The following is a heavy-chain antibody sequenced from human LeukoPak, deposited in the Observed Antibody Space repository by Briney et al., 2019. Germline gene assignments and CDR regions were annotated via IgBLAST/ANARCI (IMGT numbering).Heavy chain of an antibody. D-gene: IGHD5-24*01. CDR2: IYYSATT. Sequence: XSXXXXXPGXGLECIGYIYYSATTTYTPSLKSRVTISVDTSKNQFSLKLSSVTAADTAVYYCARREMATTSFDYWGQGTLVTVSS. CDR3: ARREMATTSFDY. J-gene: IGHJ4*02. V-gene: IGHV4-61*07.